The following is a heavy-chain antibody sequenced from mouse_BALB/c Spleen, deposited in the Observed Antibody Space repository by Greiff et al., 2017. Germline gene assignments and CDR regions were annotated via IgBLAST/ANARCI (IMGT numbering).Heavy chain of an antibody. CDR3: TRGDVDY. CDR2: IRLKSNNYAT. CDR1: GFTFSNYW. D-gene: IGHD3-3*01. Sequence: EVMLVESGGGLVQPGGSMKLSCVASGFTFSNYWMNWVRQSPEKGLEWVAEIRLKSNNYATHYAESVKGRFTISRDDSKSSVYLQMNNLRAEDTGIYYCTRGDVDYWGQGTTLTVSS. V-gene: IGHV6-6*02. J-gene: IGHJ2*01.